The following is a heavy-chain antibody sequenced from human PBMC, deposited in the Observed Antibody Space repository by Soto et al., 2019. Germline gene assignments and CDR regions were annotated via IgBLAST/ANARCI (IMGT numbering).Heavy chain of an antibody. CDR1: GFTFSIYA. CDR3: ANDRGTSRQWLIYPLDY. V-gene: IGHV3-30*18. CDR2: ISYDGTKT. J-gene: IGHJ4*02. Sequence: QVQLVESGGGVVQPGRSLRVSCAASGFTFSIYAMHWVRQAPGTGLEWVAVISYDGTKTYYADSVKGRFTISRDNSKNTVYLQLNSLRDEDTAVYYCANDRGTSRQWLIYPLDYWGQGTWVTVSP. D-gene: IGHD6-19*01.